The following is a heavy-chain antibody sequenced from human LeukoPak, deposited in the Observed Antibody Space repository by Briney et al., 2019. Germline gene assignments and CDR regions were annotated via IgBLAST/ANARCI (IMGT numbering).Heavy chain of an antibody. V-gene: IGHV1-69*02. CDR2: IIPILGIA. D-gene: IGHD5-24*01. J-gene: IGHJ4*02. CDR3: ASSPNQDGDSSYFDY. CDR1: GGTFSSYT. Sequence: SVKVSCKASGGTFSSYTISWVRQAPGQGLEWMGRIIPILGIANYAQKFQGRVTITADKSTSTAYMEPSSLRSEDTAVYYCASSPNQDGDSSYFDYWGQGTLVTVSS.